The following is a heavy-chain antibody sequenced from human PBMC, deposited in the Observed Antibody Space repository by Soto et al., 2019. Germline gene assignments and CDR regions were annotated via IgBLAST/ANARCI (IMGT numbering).Heavy chain of an antibody. CDR1: GYTFTGYY. V-gene: IGHV1-2*04. CDR3: ARDSSPPGPYYYYGMDV. D-gene: IGHD6-13*01. J-gene: IGHJ6*02. Sequence: ASVKVSCKASGYTFTGYYMHWVRQAPGQGLEWMGRINPNSGGTNYAQKFQGWVTMTRDTSISTAYMELSRLRSDDTAVYYCARDSSPPGPYYYYGMDVWGQGTTVTVSS. CDR2: INPNSGGT.